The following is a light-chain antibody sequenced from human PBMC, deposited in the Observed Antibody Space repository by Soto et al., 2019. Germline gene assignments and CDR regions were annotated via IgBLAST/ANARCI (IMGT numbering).Light chain of an antibody. J-gene: IGKJ5*01. CDR3: QQANSFPPD. Sequence: DIQMTQSPSSLSSSVGDRVTITCQASQDISNYLNWYQQKPGKAPKLLIYDASNLETGVPSRFSGSGSGTDFTFTISSLKPEDFATYYCQQANSFPPDVGQGTRLEI. CDR2: DAS. V-gene: IGKV1-33*01. CDR1: QDISNY.